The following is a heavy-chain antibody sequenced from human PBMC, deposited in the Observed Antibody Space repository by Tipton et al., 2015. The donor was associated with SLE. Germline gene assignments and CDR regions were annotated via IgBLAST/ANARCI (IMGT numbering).Heavy chain of an antibody. V-gene: IGHV3-43*01. Sequence: SLRLSCAASGFTFDDYTMHWVRQAPGKGLEWVSLISWDGGSTYYADSVKGRFTISRDNSKNSLYLQMNSLRTEDTALYYCAKDPAFGSGSYSYFDYWGQGTLVTVSS. CDR2: ISWDGGST. CDR1: GFTFDDYT. CDR3: AKDPAFGSGSYSYFDY. J-gene: IGHJ4*02. D-gene: IGHD3-10*01.